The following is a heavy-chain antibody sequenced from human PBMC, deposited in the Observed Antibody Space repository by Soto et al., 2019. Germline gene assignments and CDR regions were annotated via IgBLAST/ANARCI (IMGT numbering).Heavy chain of an antibody. J-gene: IGHJ5*02. D-gene: IGHD1-1*01. Sequence: EVQLVESGGGLVQPGRSLRLSCAASGFTFDDYGMHWVRQAPGKGLEWVSGISWNSGSIGYADSVKGRFIISRDNAKNSLYLQMNNLRAEDTALYFCAKVLTTHTFGPLDPWGQGTLVTVSS. CDR2: ISWNSGSI. V-gene: IGHV3-9*01. CDR3: AKVLTTHTFGPLDP. CDR1: GFTFDDYG.